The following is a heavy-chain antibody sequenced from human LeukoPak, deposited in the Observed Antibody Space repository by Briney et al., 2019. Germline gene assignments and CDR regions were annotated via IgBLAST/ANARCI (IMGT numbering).Heavy chain of an antibody. CDR1: GYTFTGYY. V-gene: IGHV1-2*02. J-gene: IGHJ5*02. D-gene: IGHD6-6*01. CDR2: INPNSGGT. CDR3: ARDSSSSSGFDP. Sequence: ASVKVSCKASGYTFTGYYMHWVRQAPGQGVEWMGWINPNSGGTNYAQKFQGRVTMTRDTSISTAYMELSRLRPDDTALYYCARDSSSSSGFDPWGQGTLVTVSS.